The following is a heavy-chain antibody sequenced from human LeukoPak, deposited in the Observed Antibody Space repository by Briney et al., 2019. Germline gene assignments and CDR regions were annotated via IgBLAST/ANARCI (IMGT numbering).Heavy chain of an antibody. D-gene: IGHD3-3*01. J-gene: IGHJ4*02. CDR2: IKEDVSDK. CDR3: ARVGVAGFDY. V-gene: IGHV3-7*03. CDR1: GFTIDDYW. Sequence: GGSLRLSCAASGFTIDDYWMSWVRQAPEEGLEWVANIKEDVSDKYYVDSVKGRFTTSRDNAKNSLYLQMSRLRAEDTAVYYCARVGVAGFDYWGQGILVTVSS.